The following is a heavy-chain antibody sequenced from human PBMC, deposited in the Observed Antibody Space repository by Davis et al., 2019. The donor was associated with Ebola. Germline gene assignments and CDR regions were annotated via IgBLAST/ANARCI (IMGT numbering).Heavy chain of an antibody. J-gene: IGHJ6*02. CDR1: GYSFTSYW. CDR3: ARAPVSTSTSYYYYGMDV. CDR2: IDPSDSYT. D-gene: IGHD2-2*01. Sequence: PGGSLRLSCKGSGYSFTSYWISWVRQMPGKGLEWMGRIDPSDSYTNYSPSFQGHVTISADKSISTAYLQWSSLKASDTAMYYCARAPVSTSTSYYYYGMDVWGQGTTVTVSS. V-gene: IGHV5-10-1*01.